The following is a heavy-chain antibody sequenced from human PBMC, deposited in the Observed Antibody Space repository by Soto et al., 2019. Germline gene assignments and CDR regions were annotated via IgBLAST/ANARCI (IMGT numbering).Heavy chain of an antibody. J-gene: IGHJ4*02. Sequence: GGTLRLSCAASGLTLSMYWMHWVRQAPGKGLLWVSRINGDGTDTTYADSVKGRFTISRDNAKNTVYLQMNGLRAEDTAVYYCAREVGRGSGSYYLDYWGQETLVTVSS. CDR2: INGDGTDT. CDR1: GLTLSMYW. V-gene: IGHV3-74*03. D-gene: IGHD3-16*01. CDR3: AREVGRGSGSYYLDY.